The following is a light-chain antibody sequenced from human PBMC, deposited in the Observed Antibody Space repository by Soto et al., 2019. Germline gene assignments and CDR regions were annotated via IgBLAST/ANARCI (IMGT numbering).Light chain of an antibody. CDR3: QQSNYLPLT. V-gene: IGKV1-12*01. Sequence: DIQMTQSPSSVSASVGDRVTITCRASQGVNSWLSWYQQKPGKAPKLLIYAASTLHSGVSSRFSGSGSGTDFTLTISSLQPEDFATYFCQQSNYLPLTFGGGTKVEIK. CDR1: QGVNSW. J-gene: IGKJ4*01. CDR2: AAS.